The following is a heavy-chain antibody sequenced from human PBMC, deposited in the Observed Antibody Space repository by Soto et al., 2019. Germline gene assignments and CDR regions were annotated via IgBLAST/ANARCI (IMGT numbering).Heavy chain of an antibody. D-gene: IGHD3-3*01. Sequence: GGSLRLSCAASGFTFSSYEMNWVRQAPGKGLEWVSYISSSGSTMYYADSVKGRFTISRDNAKNSLYLQMNSLRAEDTAVYYCARDKLDDFYGMDVWGQGTTVTVSS. CDR1: GFTFSSYE. V-gene: IGHV3-48*03. J-gene: IGHJ6*02. CDR2: ISSSGSTM. CDR3: ARDKLDDFYGMDV.